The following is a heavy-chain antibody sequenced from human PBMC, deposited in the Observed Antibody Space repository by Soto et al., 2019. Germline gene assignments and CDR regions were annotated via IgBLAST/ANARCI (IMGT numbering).Heavy chain of an antibody. V-gene: IGHV3-23*01. J-gene: IGHJ4*02. D-gene: IGHD1-26*01. CDR1: GFTFSSYA. Sequence: GGSLRLSCAASGFTFSSYAMSWVRQAPGKGLEWVSAISGSGGSTYYADSVKGRFAVSRDNSKNTLFLQMNSLRAEDTAVYYCAKNSFSGSKRILDSWGQGTLVTVSS. CDR3: AKNSFSGSKRILDS. CDR2: ISGSGGST.